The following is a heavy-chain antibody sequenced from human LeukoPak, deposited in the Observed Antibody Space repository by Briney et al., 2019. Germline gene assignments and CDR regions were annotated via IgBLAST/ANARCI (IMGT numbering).Heavy chain of an antibody. V-gene: IGHV1-2*02. D-gene: IGHD4-11*01. CDR2: INPNSGGT. J-gene: IGHJ4*02. CDR1: GYTFTSYA. Sequence: GASVKVSCKASGYTFTSYAMNWVRQAPGQGLEWMGWINPNSGGTNYAQKFQGRVTMTRDTSISTAYMELSRLRSDDTAVYYCARGKVTQDYWGQGTLVTASS. CDR3: ARGKVTQDY.